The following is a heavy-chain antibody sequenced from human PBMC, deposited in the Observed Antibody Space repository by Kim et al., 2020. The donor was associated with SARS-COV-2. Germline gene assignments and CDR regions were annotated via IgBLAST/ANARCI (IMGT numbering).Heavy chain of an antibody. Sequence: GGSLRLSCAASGFTFSNAWMRWVRQAPGKGLEWVGRIKSKTDGGTTDYAAPVKGRFTISRDDSKNTLYLQMNSLKTEDTAVYYCTTGSVRAYDFWSGYYTAFDYWGQGTLVTVSS. J-gene: IGHJ4*02. CDR2: IKSKTDGGTT. V-gene: IGHV3-15*01. D-gene: IGHD3-3*01. CDR3: TTGSVRAYDFWSGYYTAFDY. CDR1: GFTFSNAW.